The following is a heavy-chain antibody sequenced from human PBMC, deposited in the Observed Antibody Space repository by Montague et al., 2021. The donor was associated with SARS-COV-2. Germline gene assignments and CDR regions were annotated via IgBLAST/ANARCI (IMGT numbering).Heavy chain of an antibody. Sequence: SETLSLTCAVYDGSFSDYSWTWIRQPPGKGLEWIGEINQRGSTNYNPSLKSRVTISVDTSTNQFSLKLTSVTAADTAVYYCARGRQHINMVVVVVTGGEYYFDXWGQGTLVAVSS. V-gene: IGHV4-34*01. CDR3: ARGRQHINMVVVVVTGGEYYFDX. CDR2: INQRGST. CDR1: DGSFSDYS. D-gene: IGHD3-22*01. J-gene: IGHJ4*02.